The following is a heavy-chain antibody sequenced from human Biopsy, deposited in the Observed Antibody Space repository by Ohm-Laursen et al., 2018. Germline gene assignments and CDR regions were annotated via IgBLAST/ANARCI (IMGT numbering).Heavy chain of an antibody. CDR1: GDSINSSY. Sequence: SDTLSLTCTVSGDSINSSYWSWIRQSAGQGLEWIGRIHTSGSTNHNLSLKSRVTMSVDTSKNQFSLKLRSATAADTAVYYCARGTGKYYVYGAFDIWGQGTMVTVSS. CDR2: IHTSGST. V-gene: IGHV4-4*07. CDR3: ARGTGKYYVYGAFDI. J-gene: IGHJ3*02. D-gene: IGHD3/OR15-3a*01.